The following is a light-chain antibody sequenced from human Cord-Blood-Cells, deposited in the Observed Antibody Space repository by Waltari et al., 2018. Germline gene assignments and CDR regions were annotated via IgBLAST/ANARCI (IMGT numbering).Light chain of an antibody. CDR1: SSDVGGYNY. J-gene: IGLJ3*02. CDR2: DVS. Sequence: QSALTQPRSVSGSPGQSVTISCTGTSSDVGGYNYVSWYQQHPGKAPQLMIYDVSKRPPWGLYRFSGSKSGNKASLTISGLLAEEEDDYYCCTYAASNTSVFGGGTKLTVL. CDR3: CTYAASNTSV. V-gene: IGLV2-11*01.